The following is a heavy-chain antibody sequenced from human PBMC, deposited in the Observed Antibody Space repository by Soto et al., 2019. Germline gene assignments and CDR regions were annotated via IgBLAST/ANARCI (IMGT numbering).Heavy chain of an antibody. CDR2: INHSGST. V-gene: IGHV4-34*01. D-gene: IGHD3-9*01. J-gene: IGHJ6*02. CDR3: AREVGYYDILTGHYYYGMDV. CDR1: GGSFSGYY. Sequence: SETLSLTCAVYGGSFSGYYWSWIRQPPGKGLEWIGEINHSGSTNYNPSLKSRVTISVDTSKNQFSLKLSSLTAADTAVYYCAREVGYYDILTGHYYYGMDVWGQGTTVTVSS.